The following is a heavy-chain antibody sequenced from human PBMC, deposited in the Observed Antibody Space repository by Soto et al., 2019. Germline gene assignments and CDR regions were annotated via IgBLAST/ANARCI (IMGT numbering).Heavy chain of an antibody. J-gene: IGHJ4*02. CDR3: ASPDYYGSGSYGGFDY. Sequence: QVQLVQSGAEVKKPGSSVNVSCKASGGTFSSYAISWVRQAPGQGLEWMGGIIPIFGTANYAQKFQGRVTITADESTSTAYMELSSLRSEDTAVYYCASPDYYGSGSYGGFDYWGQGTLVTVSS. CDR2: IIPIFGTA. CDR1: GGTFSSYA. D-gene: IGHD3-10*01. V-gene: IGHV1-69*01.